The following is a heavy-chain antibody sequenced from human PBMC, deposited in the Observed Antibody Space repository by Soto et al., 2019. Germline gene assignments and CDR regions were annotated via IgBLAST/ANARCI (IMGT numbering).Heavy chain of an antibody. CDR3: ARVPLGCTNGVCYGNAFDI. Sequence: PGGSLRLSCAASGFTFSSYWMSWVRQAPGKGLEWVANIKQDGSEKYYVDSVKGRFTISRDNAKNSLYLQMNSLRAEDTAVYYCARVPLGCTNGVCYGNAFDIWGQGTMVTVS. CDR1: GFTFSSYW. V-gene: IGHV3-7*03. D-gene: IGHD2-8*01. J-gene: IGHJ3*02. CDR2: IKQDGSEK.